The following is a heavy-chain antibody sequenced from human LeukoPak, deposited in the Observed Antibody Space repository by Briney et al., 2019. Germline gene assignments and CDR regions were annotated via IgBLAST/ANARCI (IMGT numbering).Heavy chain of an antibody. CDR3: ARGLGGCSGGSCYGWFDP. V-gene: IGHV1-46*01. CDR2: INPSGGST. J-gene: IGHJ5*02. CDR1: GGTFSNYA. Sequence: GASVKVSCKASGGTFSNYAISWARQAPGQGLEWMGIINPSGGSTSYAQKFQGRVTMTRDTSTSTVYMELSSLRSEDTAVYYCARGLGGCSGGSCYGWFDPWGQGTLVTVSS. D-gene: IGHD2-15*01.